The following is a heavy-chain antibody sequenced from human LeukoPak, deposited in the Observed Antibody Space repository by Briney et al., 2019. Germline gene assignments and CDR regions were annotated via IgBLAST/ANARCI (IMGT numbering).Heavy chain of an antibody. CDR1: GFTFSSYW. CDR2: IKQDGSEK. J-gene: IGHJ4*02. D-gene: IGHD3-3*01. Sequence: GGSLRLSCAASGFTFSSYWMSWVRQAPGKGLEWVANIKQDGSEKYYVDSVKGRFTISRDNAKNSLYMQMNSLRAEDTAVYYCARGLYDFWSGYGAYYFDYWGQGTLVTVSS. CDR3: ARGLYDFWSGYGAYYFDY. V-gene: IGHV3-7*01.